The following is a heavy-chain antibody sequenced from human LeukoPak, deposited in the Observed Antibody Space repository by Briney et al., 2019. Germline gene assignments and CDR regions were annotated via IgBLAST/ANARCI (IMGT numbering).Heavy chain of an antibody. Sequence: PGGSLRLSCAASGFTFSSYAMSWVRQAPGKGLEGVSGVIGSGKSTFYADSVKGRFTISRDNFRNTLYLQMNSLRVEDTAVYYCTRPHVDGGYYYHQYWGQGTLVAVSS. V-gene: IGHV3-23*01. CDR3: TRPHVDGGYYYHQY. D-gene: IGHD3-22*01. CDR1: GFTFSSYA. J-gene: IGHJ4*02. CDR2: VIGSGKST.